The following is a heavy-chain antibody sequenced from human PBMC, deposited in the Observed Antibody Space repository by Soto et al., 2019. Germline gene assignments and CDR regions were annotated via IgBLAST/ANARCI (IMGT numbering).Heavy chain of an antibody. CDR3: TRIDTMIWGVKRGMDV. Sequence: ELQLLDSGGGLVQPGGSLRLSCEASGSTFSSYAMSWVRQAPGKGLEWVSGISGSGSSTYYPDSLKSRFTISRDNSKNTVYLQMNSLRAEDTAVYYCTRIDTMIWGVKRGMDVWGQGTTVTVSS. CDR1: GSTFSSYA. D-gene: IGHD3-10*01. CDR2: ISGSGSST. V-gene: IGHV3-23*01. J-gene: IGHJ6*02.